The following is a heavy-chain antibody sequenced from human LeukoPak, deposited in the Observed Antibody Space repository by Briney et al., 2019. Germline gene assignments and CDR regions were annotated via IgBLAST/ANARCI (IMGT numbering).Heavy chain of an antibody. V-gene: IGHV3-NL1*01. CDR1: GFTFSSYG. J-gene: IGHJ4*02. D-gene: IGHD4-17*01. Sequence: GGSLRLSCAASGFTFSSYGMHWVRQAPGKGLEWVSTISSGGSTTFYVDSVKGRFTISRDNSKNTLYLQMNSLRAEDTALYYCAKDGWVTTTTREDYWGQGTLVTVSS. CDR3: AKDGWVTTTTREDY. CDR2: ISSGGSTT.